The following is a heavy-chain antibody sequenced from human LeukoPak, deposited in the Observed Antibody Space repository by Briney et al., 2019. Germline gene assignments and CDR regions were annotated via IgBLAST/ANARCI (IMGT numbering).Heavy chain of an antibody. J-gene: IGHJ6*03. CDR3: ARAVRGVGHSYMDV. CDR2: ISSSGSTI. D-gene: IGHD3-10*01. V-gene: IGHV3-48*04. CDR1: GCTFSSYW. Sequence: PGGSLRLSCAASGCTFSSYWMHWVRQAPGKGLEWVSHISSSGSTIYYADSVKGRFTISRDNAKNSLYLQMNSLRAEDTAVYYCARAVRGVGHSYMDVWGKGTTVTVSS.